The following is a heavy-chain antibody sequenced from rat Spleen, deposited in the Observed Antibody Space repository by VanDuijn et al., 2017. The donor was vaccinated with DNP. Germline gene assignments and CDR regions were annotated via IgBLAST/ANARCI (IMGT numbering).Heavy chain of an antibody. J-gene: IGHJ1*01. CDR1: GFTLSSSD. CDR3: ARGSGTYYWYFDF. D-gene: IGHD5-1*01. V-gene: IGHV5-22*01. CDR2: ISYEGSST. Sequence: EVQLVESGGGLVQPGRSMKLSCRASGFTLSSSDMAWVRQAPKKGLEWVASISYEGSSTYYGDSVKGRFTISRDNAKSTLYLQMNSLRSEDTATYFCARGSGTYYWYFDFWGPGTMVTVSS.